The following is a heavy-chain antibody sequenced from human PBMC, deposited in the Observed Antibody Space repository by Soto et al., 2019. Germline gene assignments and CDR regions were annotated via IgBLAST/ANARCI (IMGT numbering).Heavy chain of an antibody. V-gene: IGHV4-59*01. CDR3: ARMNQLAPKRNAFDI. CDR2: IYYSGSSGST. J-gene: IGHJ3*02. Sequence: SETLSLTCTVSGVSISSYYWTWTRQPPGKGLEWIGYIYYSGSSGSTNYSPSLKSRVTMSADTSKNQFSLKLSSVTAADTTVYYCARMNQLAPKRNAFDIWGQGTMVTVSS. CDR1: GVSISSYY. D-gene: IGHD1-1*01.